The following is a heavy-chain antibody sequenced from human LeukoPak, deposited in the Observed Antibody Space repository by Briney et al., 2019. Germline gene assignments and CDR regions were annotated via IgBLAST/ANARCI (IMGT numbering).Heavy chain of an antibody. Sequence: PSETLSLTCTVSGGSISSSSYYWGWIRQPPGKGLEWIGSIYYSGSTYYNPSLKSRATISVDTSENQFSLKLSSVTAADTAVYYCASYVRGYSYGYDFDYWGQGTLVTVSS. J-gene: IGHJ4*02. CDR3: ASYVRGYSYGYDFDY. CDR2: IYYSGST. D-gene: IGHD5-18*01. CDR1: GGSISSSSYY. V-gene: IGHV4-39*01.